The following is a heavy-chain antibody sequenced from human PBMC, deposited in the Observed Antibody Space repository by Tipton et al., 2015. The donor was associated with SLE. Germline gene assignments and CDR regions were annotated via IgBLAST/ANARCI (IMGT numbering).Heavy chain of an antibody. CDR2: ISYNSGHK. Sequence: QLVQSGGGVVQPGRSLRLSCAASGFTFSSYGFHWVRQAPGKGLEWVALISYNSGHKYYADSVKGRFTISRDNSENTLFLQMNSLRTEDTAVYYCARKFNDYGDYDSWGQGTLVTVSS. V-gene: IGHV3-30*03. D-gene: IGHD4-17*01. J-gene: IGHJ5*01. CDR3: ARKFNDYGDYDS. CDR1: GFTFSSYG.